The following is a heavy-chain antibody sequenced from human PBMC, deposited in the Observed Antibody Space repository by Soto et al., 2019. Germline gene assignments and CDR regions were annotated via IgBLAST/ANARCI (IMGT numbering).Heavy chain of an antibody. V-gene: IGHV3-49*04. Sequence: SLRLFCTASGFTFGDYAMTWVRQAPGKGLEWVGFIRGKPYGGTTEYAASVKGRFSISRDDSKSIAYLQMNRLKTEDTGVYYCTRQQLFFDYWGQGTQVTVSS. CDR3: TRQQLFFDY. J-gene: IGHJ4*02. CDR2: IRGKPYGGTT. CDR1: GFTFGDYA. D-gene: IGHD6-13*01.